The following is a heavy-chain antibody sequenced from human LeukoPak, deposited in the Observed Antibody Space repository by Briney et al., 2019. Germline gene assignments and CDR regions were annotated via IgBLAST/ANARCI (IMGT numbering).Heavy chain of an antibody. J-gene: IGHJ6*03. CDR1: GFTFDDYV. Sequence: PGGSLRLSCAASGFTFDDYVMHWVRQAPGKGLEWVSLVTWDGGSTYYADTVKGRFTISRDNTKNSLYLQMNSLRPEDTGLYYCVKATTTSDYYYMDVWGTGTTVIVSS. CDR3: VKATTTSDYYYMDV. CDR2: VTWDGGST. V-gene: IGHV3-43D*04. D-gene: IGHD1-26*01.